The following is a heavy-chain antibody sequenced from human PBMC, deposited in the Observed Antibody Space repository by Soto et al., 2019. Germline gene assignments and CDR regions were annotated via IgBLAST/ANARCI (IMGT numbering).Heavy chain of an antibody. CDR3: ARGLPYSSGWYMMDY. CDR1: GYTFTSYG. J-gene: IGHJ4*02. D-gene: IGHD6-19*01. CDR2: ISAYNGNT. Sequence: ASVKVSCKASGYTFTSYGISWVRQAHGQGLEWMGWISAYNGNTNYAQKLQGRVTMTTDTSTSTAYMELRSLRSDDTAVYYCARGLPYSSGWYMMDYWGQGTLVTVSS. V-gene: IGHV1-18*01.